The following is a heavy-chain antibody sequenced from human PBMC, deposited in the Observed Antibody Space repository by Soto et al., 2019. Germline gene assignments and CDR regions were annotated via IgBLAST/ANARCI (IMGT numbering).Heavy chain of an antibody. CDR1: GFAFSSYW. V-gene: IGHV3-7*05. D-gene: IGHD2-8*02. J-gene: IGHJ4*02. Sequence: GGSLRLSCAASGFAFSSYWMTWVRQAPGKGLEWLGNIKEDGSEKYQVDSVKGRFTMSRDNAEKSLCLQMSRLTAEDTAVYYCARLVATGGVDQFDYWGQGTPVTVS. CDR3: ARLVATGGVDQFDY. CDR2: IKEDGSEK.